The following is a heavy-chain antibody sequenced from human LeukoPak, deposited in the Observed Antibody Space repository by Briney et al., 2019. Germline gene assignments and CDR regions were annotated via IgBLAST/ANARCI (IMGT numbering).Heavy chain of an antibody. Sequence: ASVKVSCKASGYTFTSYGISWVRQAPGQGLEWMGWISAYNGNTNYAQKLQGRVTMTTDTSTSTAYMELRSLRSDDTAVYYCARQGPLRYSSQYYFDYWGQGTLVTVSS. J-gene: IGHJ4*02. V-gene: IGHV1-18*01. CDR1: GYTFTSYG. CDR2: ISAYNGNT. D-gene: IGHD6-13*01. CDR3: ARQGPLRYSSQYYFDY.